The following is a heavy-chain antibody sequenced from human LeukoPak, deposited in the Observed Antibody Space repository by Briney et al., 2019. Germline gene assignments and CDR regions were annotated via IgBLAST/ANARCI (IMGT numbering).Heavy chain of an antibody. Sequence: SSETLSLTCTVSGGSISSGGYYWSWIRQPPGKGLEWIGYIYHSGSTYYNPSLKSRVTISVDRSKNQFSLKLSSVTAADTAVYYCATRTSPGYFDLWGRGTLVTVSS. CDR1: GGSISSGGYY. V-gene: IGHV4-30-2*01. CDR3: ATRTSPGYFDL. CDR2: IYHSGST. J-gene: IGHJ2*01. D-gene: IGHD2-2*01.